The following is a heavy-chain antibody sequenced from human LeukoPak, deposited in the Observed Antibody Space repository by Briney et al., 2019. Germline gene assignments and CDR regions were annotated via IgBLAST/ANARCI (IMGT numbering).Heavy chain of an antibody. CDR2: INPSGGST. CDR1: GYTFTNYY. J-gene: IGHJ6*04. D-gene: IGHD6-19*01. Sequence: ASVKVSCKASGYTFTNYYVHWVRQAPGQGLEWMGIINPSGGSTSYAEKSQGRVTMTRDTSTSTVYMELSSLRSEDTAVYYCARDLPVYSSGRLHYYYGMDVWGKGTTVTVSS. V-gene: IGHV1-46*01. CDR3: ARDLPVYSSGRLHYYYGMDV.